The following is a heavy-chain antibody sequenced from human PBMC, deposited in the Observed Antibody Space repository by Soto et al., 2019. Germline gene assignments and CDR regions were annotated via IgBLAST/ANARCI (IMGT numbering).Heavy chain of an antibody. CDR2: IDPSDSQT. CDR3: ARQIYDSDTGPNFQYYFDS. CDR1: GYSFAGYW. J-gene: IGHJ4*02. V-gene: IGHV5-10-1*01. Sequence: GESLKISCKGSGYSFAGYWITWVRQKPGKGLEWMGRIDPSDSQTYYSPSFRGHVTISATKSITTVFLQWSSLGASDTALYYCARQIYDSDTGPNFQYYFDSWGQGTPVTVSS. D-gene: IGHD3-22*01.